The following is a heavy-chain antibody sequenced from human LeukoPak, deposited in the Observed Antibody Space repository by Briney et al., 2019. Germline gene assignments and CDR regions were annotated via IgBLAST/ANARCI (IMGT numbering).Heavy chain of an antibody. CDR2: INYNGHI. Sequence: SETLSLTCSVSGASNSGYYWSWIRQPPGKGLEGIAFINYNGHINYNPSLKSRVTISVETSKTQFSLKLNSVTAADTALYYCARHTAVATSSFDYWGQGTLVTVSS. CDR3: ARHTAVATSSFDY. CDR1: GASNSGYY. D-gene: IGHD2-15*01. V-gene: IGHV4-59*08. J-gene: IGHJ4*02.